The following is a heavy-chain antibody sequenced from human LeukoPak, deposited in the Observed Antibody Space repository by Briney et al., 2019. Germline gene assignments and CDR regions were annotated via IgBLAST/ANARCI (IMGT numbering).Heavy chain of an antibody. CDR2: IYMGGST. V-gene: IGHV3-66*02. Sequence: GGSLRLSCAASGFTVSSNYISWVRQAPGKGLEWVSVIYMGGSTYYVDSVKGRFTISRDNSKNTLYLQMNSLIAEDTAVYYCARDHDYYDSSGYGDWGQGTLVTVSS. CDR3: ARDHDYYDSSGYGD. CDR1: GFTVSSNY. J-gene: IGHJ4*02. D-gene: IGHD3-22*01.